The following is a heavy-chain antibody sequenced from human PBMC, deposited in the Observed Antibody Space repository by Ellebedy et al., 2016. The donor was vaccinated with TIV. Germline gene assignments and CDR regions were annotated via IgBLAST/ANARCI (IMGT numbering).Heavy chain of an antibody. CDR3: ARDTVEVPSGDAFDV. CDR2: IKFDEVEK. Sequence: GESLKISCAASGFTFSRYWMSWLRQAPGKGLEYVANIKFDEVEKYHANSVKGRFTISRENARKSVYLQMNSLRVGDTAVYYCARDTVEVPSGDAFDVWGQGTTVTVSS. CDR1: GFTFSRYW. J-gene: IGHJ3*01. V-gene: IGHV3-7*04. D-gene: IGHD2-2*01.